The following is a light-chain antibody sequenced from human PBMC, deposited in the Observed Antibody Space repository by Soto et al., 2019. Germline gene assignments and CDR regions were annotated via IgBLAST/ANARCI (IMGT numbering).Light chain of an antibody. CDR3: QQYDWGT. CDR1: QSVSSSS. V-gene: IGKV3-20*01. J-gene: IGKJ1*01. Sequence: EIVLTQSPGTLSLSPGERATLSCRASQSVSSSSLAWYQQKRGQAPRLLIHDAPSRATGIPDRFSGSGSGTDFTPTISRLEPEDFAVYYCQQYDWGTFGQGTKVDIK. CDR2: DAP.